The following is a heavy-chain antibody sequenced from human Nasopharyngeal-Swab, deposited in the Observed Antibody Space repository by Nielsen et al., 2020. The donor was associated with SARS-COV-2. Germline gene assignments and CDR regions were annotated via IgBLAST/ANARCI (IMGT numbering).Heavy chain of an antibody. J-gene: IGHJ4*02. D-gene: IGHD3-22*01. Sequence: GGSLRLSCAASGFTVSSNYMSWVRQAPGKGLEWVTFISYDGRNKYYADSVKGRFTISRDNSKNTLYLQMNSLRAEDTAVYYCARDGREYYYFDSSEVGFDYWGQGTLVTVSS. CDR3: ARDGREYYYFDSSEVGFDY. CDR1: GFTVSSNY. V-gene: IGHV3-30*03. CDR2: ISYDGRNK.